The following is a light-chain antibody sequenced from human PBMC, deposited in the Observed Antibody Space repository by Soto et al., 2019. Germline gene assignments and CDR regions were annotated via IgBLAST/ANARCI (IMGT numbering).Light chain of an antibody. J-gene: IGKJ5*01. CDR1: QNIDMY. V-gene: IGKV1-39*01. CDR2: GAS. Sequence: DIHMTQSPSSLSASVGDTVTISCRASQNIDMYLNWYQQKPGKAPRVLISGASSLQSGVPSRFSGSGSGTDFTLTITGLQPDDFAIYYCQQSYITPITFGQGTRLEIK. CDR3: QQSYITPIT.